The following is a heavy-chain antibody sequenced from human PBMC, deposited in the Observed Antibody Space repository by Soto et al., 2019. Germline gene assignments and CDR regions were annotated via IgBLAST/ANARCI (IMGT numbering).Heavy chain of an antibody. CDR2: IGGSDGST. CDR1: GFTFSSYV. Sequence: EVHLLESGGGLVQPGGSLRLSCAASGFTFSSYVMAWVRQAPGRGLEWVSAIGGSDGSTYYADSAKGRFTISRDNSKNTLYLEMNSLRADDTAIYYCAKRNDGRDWPYYFDSWGQGTLVTVSS. V-gene: IGHV3-23*01. D-gene: IGHD1-1*01. J-gene: IGHJ4*02. CDR3: AKRNDGRDWPYYFDS.